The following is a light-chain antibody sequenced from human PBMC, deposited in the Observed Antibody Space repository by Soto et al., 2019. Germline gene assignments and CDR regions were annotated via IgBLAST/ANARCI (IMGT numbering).Light chain of an antibody. CDR2: DVT. Sequence: QSALTQPASVSGSPGQSITISCTGTSSDVGGYSSVSWYQQLPGKAPKLLIYDVTYRPSGVSNRFSGSKSGNTASLTISGLQAEDGADYHCSSYTAANTVIFGGGTKLTVL. CDR3: SSYTAANTVI. CDR1: SSDVGGYSS. J-gene: IGLJ2*01. V-gene: IGLV2-14*03.